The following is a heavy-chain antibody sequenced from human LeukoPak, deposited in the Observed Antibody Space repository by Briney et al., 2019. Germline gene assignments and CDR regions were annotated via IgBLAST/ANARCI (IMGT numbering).Heavy chain of an antibody. CDR2: IYHSGST. Sequence: SGTLSLTCAVSGGSISSSNWWSWVRQPPGKGLEWIGEIYHSGSTNYNPSLKSRVTISVDKSKNQFSLKLSSVTAADTAMYYCARGGYCSSTSCSPSPDYWGQGTLVTVSS. J-gene: IGHJ4*02. V-gene: IGHV4-4*02. D-gene: IGHD2-2*01. CDR1: GGSISSSNW. CDR3: ARGGYCSSTSCSPSPDY.